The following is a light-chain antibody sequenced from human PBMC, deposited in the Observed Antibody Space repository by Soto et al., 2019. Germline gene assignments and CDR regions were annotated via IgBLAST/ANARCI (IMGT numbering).Light chain of an antibody. CDR2: EVS. CDR3: SSYTSSSTVV. Sequence: QSALTQPASVSGSPGQSITISCTGTSSDVGRYNYVSWYQQHPGKAPELMIYEVSDRPSGVSNRFSGSKSGNTASLTISGLQAEDEAHYYCSSYTSSSTVVFGGGTKVTVL. V-gene: IGLV2-14*01. CDR1: SSDVGRYNY. J-gene: IGLJ3*02.